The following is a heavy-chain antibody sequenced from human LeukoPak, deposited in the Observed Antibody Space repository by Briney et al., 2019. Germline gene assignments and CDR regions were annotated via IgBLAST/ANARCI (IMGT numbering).Heavy chain of an antibody. CDR3: GRDLIGTAASWDS. V-gene: IGHV3-53*01. D-gene: IGHD6-25*01. CDR1: GFTVSSNY. Sequence: GGSLRLSCAASGFTVSSNYMSWVRQAPGKGLEWVSVISSGDNTYYADSVKGRFTISRDNSKNTLYLQMNSLRVEDTAVYYCGRDLIGTAASWDSWGQGTLVTVSS. J-gene: IGHJ4*02. CDR2: ISSGDNT.